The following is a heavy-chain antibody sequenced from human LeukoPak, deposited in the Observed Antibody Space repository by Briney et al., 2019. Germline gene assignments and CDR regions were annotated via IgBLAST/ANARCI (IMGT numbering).Heavy chain of an antibody. CDR2: IKQDGSEK. V-gene: IGHV3-7*01. J-gene: IGHJ4*02. CDR3: ARAETNWNDVGEFDY. D-gene: IGHD1-1*01. CDR1: GFTFSSYW. Sequence: PGGSLRLSCAASGFTFSSYWMSWVRQAPGKGLEWVANIKQDGSEKYYVDSVKGRFTISRDNAKNSLYLQMNSLRAEDTAVYYCARAETNWNDVGEFDYWGQGTLVTVSS.